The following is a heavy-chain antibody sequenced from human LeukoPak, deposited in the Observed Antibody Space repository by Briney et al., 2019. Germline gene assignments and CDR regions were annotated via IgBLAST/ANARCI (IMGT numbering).Heavy chain of an antibody. V-gene: IGHV4-39*01. Sequence: PSETLSLTCTVSGGSISSSSYYWVWIRQPPGKGLEWIGSIYYSGNTYYNPSLKGRVTISVDTSKNQFSLKLSSVTAADTAVYYCARLSGWFDTWGQGTLVTVSS. CDR1: GGSISSSSYY. CDR3: ARLSGWFDT. D-gene: IGHD2/OR15-2a*01. J-gene: IGHJ5*02. CDR2: IYYSGNT.